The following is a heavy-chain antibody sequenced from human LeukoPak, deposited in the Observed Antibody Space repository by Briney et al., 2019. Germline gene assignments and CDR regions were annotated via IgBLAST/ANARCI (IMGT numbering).Heavy chain of an antibody. Sequence: SETLSLTCTVSGGSISSYYWSWIRQPPGKGLEWIGYIYYSGSTNYNPSLKSRVTISIDSSKNQFSLNLSSVTAADTAVYYCARFHISTGSLDFWGQGTLVTVSS. D-gene: IGHD3-9*01. CDR3: ARFHISTGSLDF. J-gene: IGHJ4*02. CDR1: GGSISSYY. CDR2: IYYSGST. V-gene: IGHV4-59*01.